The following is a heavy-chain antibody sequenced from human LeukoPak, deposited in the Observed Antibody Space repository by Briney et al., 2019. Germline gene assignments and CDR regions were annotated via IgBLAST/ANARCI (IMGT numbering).Heavy chain of an antibody. CDR1: GYSISSGYY. D-gene: IGHD6-13*01. J-gene: IGHJ3*02. V-gene: IGHV4-38-2*02. CDR3: ARDLSSSYGGAFDI. Sequence: SETLSLTCAVSGYSISSGYYWGWIRQPPGKGLEWIGSIYHSGSTYYNPSLKSRVTISVDTSKNQFSLKLSSVTAADTAVYYCARDLSSSYGGAFDIWGQGTMVTVPS. CDR2: IYHSGST.